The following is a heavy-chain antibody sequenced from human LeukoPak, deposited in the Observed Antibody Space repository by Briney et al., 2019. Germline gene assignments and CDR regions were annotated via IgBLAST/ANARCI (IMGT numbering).Heavy chain of an antibody. CDR3: ARDNYAGANWFDP. CDR1: GGTFSSYA. J-gene: IGHJ5*02. Sequence: SVKVSCKASGGTFSSYAISWVRQAPGQGLEWMGGIIPIFGTANYAQKFQGRVTITTDESTSTAYMELSSLRSEDTAVYYCARDNYAGANWFDPWGQGTLVTVTS. D-gene: IGHD1-7*01. CDR2: IIPIFGTA. V-gene: IGHV1-69*05.